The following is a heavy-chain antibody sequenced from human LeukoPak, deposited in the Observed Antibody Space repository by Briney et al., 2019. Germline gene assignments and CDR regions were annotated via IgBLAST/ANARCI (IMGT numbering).Heavy chain of an antibody. CDR2: INPSGGTT. D-gene: IGHD6-19*01. Sequence: ASVKVSCKASGYTFTNYHMHWVRQAPGQGLEWMGKINPSGGTTTYAQKFQGRVTMTRDTSTSTVYMEMGSLRSEDTAVYYCAKCRVSSSGSADHWGQGTLVTVSS. V-gene: IGHV1-46*01. CDR1: GYTFTNYH. CDR3: AKCRVSSSGSADH. J-gene: IGHJ5*02.